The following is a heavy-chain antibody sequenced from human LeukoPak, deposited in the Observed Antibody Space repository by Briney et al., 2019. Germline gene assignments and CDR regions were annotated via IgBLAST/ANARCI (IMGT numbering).Heavy chain of an antibody. J-gene: IGHJ4*02. CDR2: IYHSGST. CDR3: ARVGTTLRGVSN. D-gene: IGHD1-1*01. CDR1: GYSISSGYY. Sequence: PSETLSLTCTVSGYSISSGYYWGWIRQPPGKGLEWIGSIYHSGSTYYDPSLKSRVTISVDTSKNQFSLKLSSVTAADTAVYYCARVGTTLRGVSNWGQGTLVTVSS. V-gene: IGHV4-38-2*02.